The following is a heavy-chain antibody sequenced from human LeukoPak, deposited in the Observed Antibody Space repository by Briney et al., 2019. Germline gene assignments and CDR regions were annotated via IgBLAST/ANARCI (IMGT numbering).Heavy chain of an antibody. CDR1: GGSFSGYY. CDR2: INHSGST. V-gene: IGHV4-34*01. Sequence: SETLSLTCAVYGGSFSGYYWSWIRQPPGEGLEWIGEINHSGSTNYNPSLKTRVTISVDTPKNQFSLKLSSVTAADRAVYHCASRVSSGPQPMPLDYWGQGTLVTVSS. CDR3: ASRVSSGPQPMPLDY. D-gene: IGHD6-25*01. J-gene: IGHJ4*02.